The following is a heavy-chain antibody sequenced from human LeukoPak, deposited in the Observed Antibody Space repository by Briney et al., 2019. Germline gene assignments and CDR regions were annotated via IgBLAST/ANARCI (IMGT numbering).Heavy chain of an antibody. D-gene: IGHD1-26*01. CDR1: GGSISSYY. V-gene: IGHV4-4*07. Sequence: SETLSLTCTVSGGSISSYYWSWIRQPAGKGLEWIGRIYTSGSTNYNPSLKSRVTMSVDTSKNQFSLKLSSVTAADTAVYYCARVGTSYLHVWYFDYWGQGTLVTVSS. CDR2: IYTSGST. J-gene: IGHJ4*02. CDR3: ARVGTSYLHVWYFDY.